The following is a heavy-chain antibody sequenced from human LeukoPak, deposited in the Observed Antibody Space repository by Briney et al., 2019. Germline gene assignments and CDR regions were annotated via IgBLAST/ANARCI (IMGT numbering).Heavy chain of an antibody. CDR3: ARSGAYDSSGYYGELDY. D-gene: IGHD3-22*01. V-gene: IGHV3-23*01. Sequence: GGSLRLSCAASGFTFSSYAMSWVRQAPGKGLEWVSAISGSGGSTYYADSVKGRFTISRDNSKNTLYLQMNSLRAEDTAVYYCARSGAYDSSGYYGELDYWGQGTLVTVSS. CDR1: GFTFSSYA. CDR2: ISGSGGST. J-gene: IGHJ4*02.